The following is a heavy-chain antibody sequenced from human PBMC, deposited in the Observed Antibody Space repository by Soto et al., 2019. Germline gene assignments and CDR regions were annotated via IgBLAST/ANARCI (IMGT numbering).Heavy chain of an antibody. D-gene: IGHD3-10*01. CDR2: IIPLFGTT. J-gene: IGHJ6*02. Sequence: QVQVVQSGVEVRRPGSSVKVSCKASGDTFKNGVISLGRQAPGQGLEWMGGIIPLFGTTDFAQRFQGRLTITTDESTTTAYMELSRLRSEDTATYYCAAELGFGKLSVVWGQGTTVIVSS. CDR3: AAELGFGKLSVV. V-gene: IGHV1-69*01. CDR1: GDTFKNGV.